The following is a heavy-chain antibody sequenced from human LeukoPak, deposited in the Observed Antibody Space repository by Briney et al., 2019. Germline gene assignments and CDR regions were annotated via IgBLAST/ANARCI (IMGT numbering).Heavy chain of an antibody. CDR1: GFSLDTKGVG. CDR3: VPRWDCSSTSCHSYMDV. D-gene: IGHD2-2*01. CDR2: INHSGST. Sequence: SGPTLVKPTQTLTLTCSFSGFSLDTKGVGVGWIRQPPGKGLEWIGEINHSGSTYYNPSLKSRVTISVDTSKNQFSLKLSSVTAADTAVYYCVPRWDCSSTSCHSYMDVWGKGTTVTVSS. J-gene: IGHJ6*03. V-gene: IGHV4-39*07.